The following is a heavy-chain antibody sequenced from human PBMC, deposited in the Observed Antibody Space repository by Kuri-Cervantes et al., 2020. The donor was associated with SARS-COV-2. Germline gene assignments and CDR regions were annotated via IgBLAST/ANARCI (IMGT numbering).Heavy chain of an antibody. CDR1: GYTFTSYG. CDR2: ISAYNGNT. V-gene: IGHV1-18*04. J-gene: IGHJ4*01. D-gene: IGHD2-21*01. CDR3: ARVHAPFAFDFDY. Sequence: SVTVSCQASGYTFTSYGISWVRQAPGHGLEWMGWISAYNGNTNYAQKPQGRVTMTTDTSTSTAYMELRCLRSDDTAVYYLARVHAPFAFDFDYWGQGTQVTVSS.